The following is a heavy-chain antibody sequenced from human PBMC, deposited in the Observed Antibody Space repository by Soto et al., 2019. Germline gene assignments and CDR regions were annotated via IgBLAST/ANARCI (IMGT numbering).Heavy chain of an antibody. J-gene: IGHJ4*02. CDR3: ARVYSSGWKGLGY. Sequence: QLVQSGAEVKKPGSSVKVSCKAFGYTFISYGIVWVRQAPGQGLEWMGWIATHNDNTNYAQQFQGRVTFTTDTSTSTAYMELRSLTSDDTAIYYCARVYSSGWKGLGYWGQGTLVTVSS. CDR2: IATHNDNT. V-gene: IGHV1-18*01. D-gene: IGHD6-19*01. CDR1: GYTFISYG.